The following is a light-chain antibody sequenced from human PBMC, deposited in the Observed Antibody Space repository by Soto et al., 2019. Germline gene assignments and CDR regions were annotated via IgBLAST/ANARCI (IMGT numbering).Light chain of an antibody. CDR3: QQYNNWPRT. CDR2: GAS. V-gene: IGKV3-20*01. Sequence: EIVLTQSPGILSLSVGERATISCRASQSVSSSYFAWYQQKPGQAPRLLIYGASSRATGIPDRFSGSGSGTDFTLTISRLEPEDFAIYYCQQYNNWPRTFGQGTKVDIK. CDR1: QSVSSSY. J-gene: IGKJ1*01.